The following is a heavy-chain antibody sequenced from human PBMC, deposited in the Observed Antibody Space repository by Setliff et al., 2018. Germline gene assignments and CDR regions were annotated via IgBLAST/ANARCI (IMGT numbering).Heavy chain of an antibody. CDR1: GGTFSSYA. CDR3: AGVLGLRSGAFDI. CDR2: IIPIFGTA. V-gene: IGHV1-69*13. J-gene: IGHJ3*02. Sequence: SVKVSCKASGGTFSSYAISWVRQAPGQGLEWMGGIIPIFGTANYAQKFQGRVTITADESTSTAYMELSSLRSEDTAVYYCAGVLGLRSGAFDIWGQGTMVTVSS. D-gene: IGHD5-12*01.